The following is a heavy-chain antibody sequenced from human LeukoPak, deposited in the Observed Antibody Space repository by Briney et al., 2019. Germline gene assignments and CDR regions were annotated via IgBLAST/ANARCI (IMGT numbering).Heavy chain of an antibody. J-gene: IGHJ4*02. CDR2: INPSDITT. Sequence: ASVKVSCKASGYTFTRYYMHRVRQAPGQGLAWMGIINPSDITTSYAQKFQGRVTMTRDTSTSTVYMELSSLRSEDTAVYYCAREDSGYSGFDYWGQGTLVTVSS. V-gene: IGHV1-46*01. CDR1: GYTFTRYY. CDR3: AREDSGYSGFDY. D-gene: IGHD1-26*01.